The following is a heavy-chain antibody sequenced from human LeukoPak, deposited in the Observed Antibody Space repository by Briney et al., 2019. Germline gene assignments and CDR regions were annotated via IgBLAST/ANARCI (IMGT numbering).Heavy chain of an antibody. CDR1: GYTFTSYG. D-gene: IGHD3-9*01. J-gene: IGHJ4*02. V-gene: IGHV1-18*04. Sequence: ASVKLSCKASGYTFTSYGISWVRQAPGQGLEWMGWISAYNGNTNYAQKLQGRVTMTTDTSTSTAYMELRSLRSDDRAVYYCARPAGYYDILTGYLDYWGQGTLVTVSS. CDR3: ARPAGYYDILTGYLDY. CDR2: ISAYNGNT.